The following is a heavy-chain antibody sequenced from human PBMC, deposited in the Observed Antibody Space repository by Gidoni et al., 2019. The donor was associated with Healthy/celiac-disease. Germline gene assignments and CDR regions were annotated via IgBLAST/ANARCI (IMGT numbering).Heavy chain of an antibody. D-gene: IGHD3-3*01. Sequence: FCQAPGKGLEWVGFIRSKAYGGTTEYAASVKGRFTISRDDSKSIAYLQMNSLKTEDTAVYYCTRGGITIFGVVRAFDIWGQGTMVTVSS. CDR3: TRGGITIFGVVRAFDI. J-gene: IGHJ3*02. V-gene: IGHV3-49*03. CDR2: IRSKAYGGTT.